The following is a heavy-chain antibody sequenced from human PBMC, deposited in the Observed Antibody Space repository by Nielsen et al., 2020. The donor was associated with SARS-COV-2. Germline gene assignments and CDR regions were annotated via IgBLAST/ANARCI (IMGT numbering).Heavy chain of an antibody. V-gene: IGHV3-74*01. CDR2: INSDGSST. D-gene: IGHD3-10*01. Sequence: WIRQPPGKGLVWVSRINSDGSSTSYADSVKGRFTISRDNSKNTLYLQMNSLRAEDTAVYYCAREITMVRGTNHYYYYGMDVWGQGTTVTVSS. J-gene: IGHJ6*02. CDR3: AREITMVRGTNHYYYYGMDV.